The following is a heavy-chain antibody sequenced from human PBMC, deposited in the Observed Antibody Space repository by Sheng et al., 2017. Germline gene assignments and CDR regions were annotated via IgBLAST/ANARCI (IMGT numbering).Heavy chain of an antibody. J-gene: IGHJ4*02. Sequence: QVQLQESGPGLVKPSETLSLTCTVSGYSISSGYYWGWIRQPPGKGLEWIGSIYHSGSTYYNPSLKSPVTISVDTSKNQFSLKLSSVTAADTAVYYCATNSYGYVFDYWGQGNPGHRLL. CDR3: ATNSYGYVFDY. CDR2: IYHSGST. V-gene: IGHV4-38-2*02. CDR1: GYSISSGYY. D-gene: IGHD5-18*01.